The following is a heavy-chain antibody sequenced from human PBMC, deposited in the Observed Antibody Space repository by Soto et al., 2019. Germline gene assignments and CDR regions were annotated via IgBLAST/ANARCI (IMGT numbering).Heavy chain of an antibody. CDR1: GGSISSGDYY. V-gene: IGHV4-30-4*01. CDR2: IYYSGST. J-gene: IGHJ6*02. Sequence: KPSETLSLTCTVSGGSISSGDYYWSWIRQPPGKGLEWIGYIYYSGSTYYNPSLKSRVTISVDTSKNQFSLKLSSVTAADTAVYYCARAVNGTGEVDYYYYGMDVWGQGTTVTVS. CDR3: ARAVNGTGEVDYYYYGMDV. D-gene: IGHD1-7*01.